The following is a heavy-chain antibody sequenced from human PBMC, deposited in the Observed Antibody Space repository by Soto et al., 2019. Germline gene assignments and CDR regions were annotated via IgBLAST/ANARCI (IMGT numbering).Heavy chain of an antibody. J-gene: IGHJ4*02. CDR3: ARHPGASFDY. D-gene: IGHD7-27*01. CDR2: IHNSGST. Sequence: QVQLQESGPGLVKPSETLSLTCPVSGGSLSSYYWSWIRQSPGKRLEWIGYIHNSGSTRYHPSLKGRAPISLDTSKNHLSLKLSSVTAADSAVYYCARHPGASFDYWGQGTLVTVSS. V-gene: IGHV4-59*01. CDR1: GGSLSSYY.